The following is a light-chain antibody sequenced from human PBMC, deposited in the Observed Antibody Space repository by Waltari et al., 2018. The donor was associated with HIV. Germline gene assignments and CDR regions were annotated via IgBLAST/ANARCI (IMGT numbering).Light chain of an antibody. CDR2: EIS. CDR1: SSDVGGYNY. V-gene: IGLV2-8*01. J-gene: IGLJ2*01. CDR3: SSYAGSNVI. Sequence: QSALTQPPSASGSPGQSVTISCPGTSSDVGGYNYVSWYQQHPDKAPKLMIYEISKRPAGVPDRFSGCKSGNTASLTVAGLQAEDEADYYCSSYAGSNVIFGGGTKLTVL.